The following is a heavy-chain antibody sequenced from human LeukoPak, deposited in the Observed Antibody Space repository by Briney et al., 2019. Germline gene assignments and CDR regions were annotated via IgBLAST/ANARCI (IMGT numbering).Heavy chain of an antibody. V-gene: IGHV3-48*04. CDR3: AREGIAARQGAFDY. CDR1: GFTFSSYS. Sequence: GGSLRLSCAASGFTFSSYSMNWVRQAPGKGLEWVSYISSSSSTIYYADSVKGRFTISRDNAKNSLYLQMNSLRAEDTAVYYCAREGIAARQGAFDYWGQGTLVTVSS. CDR2: ISSSSSTI. J-gene: IGHJ4*02. D-gene: IGHD6-6*01.